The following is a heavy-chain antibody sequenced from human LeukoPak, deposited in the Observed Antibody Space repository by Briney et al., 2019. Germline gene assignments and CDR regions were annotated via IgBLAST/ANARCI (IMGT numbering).Heavy chain of an antibody. CDR3: ARDTGWYFDL. Sequence: GGSLRLSCAASGFTFSGYWMHWVRQVPGKGLVWGSRMTGDGSSTTYADSVKGRFTISRDNAQNTVFLQMISLRAEDTAVYYCARDTGWYFDLWGRGTLVTVSS. V-gene: IGHV3-74*01. D-gene: IGHD4-17*01. J-gene: IGHJ2*01. CDR2: MTGDGSST. CDR1: GFTFSGYW.